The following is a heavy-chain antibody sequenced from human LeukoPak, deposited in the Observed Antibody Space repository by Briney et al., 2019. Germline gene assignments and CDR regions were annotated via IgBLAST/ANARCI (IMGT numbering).Heavy chain of an antibody. CDR3: VRVHCSGGGCYQRNDGLEI. CDR1: GFTFSIYS. J-gene: IGHJ3*02. D-gene: IGHD2-15*01. V-gene: IGHV3-21*01. Sequence: PGGSLRLSCAASGFTFSIYSMNWVRQAPGKGLEWVSSISGTSYIYYADSVKGRFTISRDNAKNSLYLQMNSLRAEDTAVYYCVRVHCSGGGCYQRNDGLEIWGQGTMVTVSS. CDR2: ISGTSYI.